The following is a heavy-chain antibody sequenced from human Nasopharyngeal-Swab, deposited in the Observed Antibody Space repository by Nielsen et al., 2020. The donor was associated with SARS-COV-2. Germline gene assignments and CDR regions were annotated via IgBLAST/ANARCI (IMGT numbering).Heavy chain of an antibody. CDR1: GFTFGSYA. CDR2: ISSSGSYI. J-gene: IGHJ3*02. CDR3: ARRPRSGWYDTDAFDI. D-gene: IGHD6-19*01. Sequence: GGSLRLSCAASGFTFGSYAMSWVRQAPGKGLEWVSSISSSGSYIYYADSVKGRFTISRDNAKNSLYLQMNSLRAEDTAVYYCARRPRSGWYDTDAFDIWGQGTMVTVSS. V-gene: IGHV3-21*01.